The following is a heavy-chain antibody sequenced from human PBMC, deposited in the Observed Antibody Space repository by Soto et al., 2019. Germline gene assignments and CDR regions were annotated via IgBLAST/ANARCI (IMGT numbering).Heavy chain of an antibody. D-gene: IGHD2-21*01. CDR2: IYYSGST. V-gene: IGHV4-31*02. Sequence: SETLCLTWSVAGGSSGSGGGYWSWIRQHPGKGLEWIGYIYYSGSTYYNPSLKSRVTISVDTSKNQFSLKLSSVTAADTAVYYCARGVIHWGQGTLVTVSS. CDR1: GGSSGSGGGY. CDR3: ARGVIH. J-gene: IGHJ4*02.